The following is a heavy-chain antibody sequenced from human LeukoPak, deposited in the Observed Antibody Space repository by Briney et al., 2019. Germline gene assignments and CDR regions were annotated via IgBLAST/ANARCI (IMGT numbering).Heavy chain of an antibody. V-gene: IGHV1-2*04. CDR2: INPNSGGT. CDR3: ATWHSLQWLGGFDY. CDR1: GYTFTGYY. D-gene: IGHD6-19*01. J-gene: IGHJ4*02. Sequence: GASVKVSCKASGYTFTGYYMHRVRQAPGQGLEWMGWINPNSGGTNYAQKFQGWVTMTEDTSTDTAYMELSSLRSEDTAVYYCATWHSLQWLGGFDYWGQGTLVTVSS.